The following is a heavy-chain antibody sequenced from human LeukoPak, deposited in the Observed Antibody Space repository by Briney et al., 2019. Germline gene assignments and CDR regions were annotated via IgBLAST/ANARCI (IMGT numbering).Heavy chain of an antibody. D-gene: IGHD2-21*02. J-gene: IGHJ3*02. CDR1: GGSFSGYY. CDR2: INHSGST. CDR3: ASLVVTAIQEGDAFDI. V-gene: IGHV4-34*01. Sequence: SETLSLTCAVYGGSFSGYYWSWIRQPPGKGLEWIGEINHSGSTNYNPSLKSRVTISVDTSKSQFSLKLSSVTAADTAVYYCASLVVTAIQEGDAFDIWGQGTMVTVSS.